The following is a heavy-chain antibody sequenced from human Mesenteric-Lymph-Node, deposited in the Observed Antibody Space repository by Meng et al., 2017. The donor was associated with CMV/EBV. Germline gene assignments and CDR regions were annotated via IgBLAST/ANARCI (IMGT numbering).Heavy chain of an antibody. V-gene: IGHV3-48*04. CDR2: ISSSTSST. Sequence: GGSLRLSCAASTFSLSKYNLNWVRQAPGKGLEWIAQISSSTSSTYYRDSVQGRFTISRDNAKNSLYLQMNSLRAEDTAVYYCARDGVGVDIVVVPAPYYYGMDVWGQGTTVTVSS. J-gene: IGHJ6*02. D-gene: IGHD2-2*03. CDR3: ARDGVGVDIVVVPAPYYYGMDV. CDR1: TFSLSKYN.